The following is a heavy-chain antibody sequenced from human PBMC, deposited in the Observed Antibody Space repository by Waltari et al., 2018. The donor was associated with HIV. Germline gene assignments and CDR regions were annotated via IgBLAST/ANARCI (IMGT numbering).Heavy chain of an antibody. D-gene: IGHD3-22*01. V-gene: IGHV3-30*03. CDR1: GFSSNSYS. J-gene: IGHJ6*02. CDR2: MSHDGRKE. CDR3: ARSWYYDSSPYGMDI. Sequence: QVQLVESGGGVVQPGGSLRVSCEASGFSSNSYSMHWVRRAPGKGVELVAVMSHDGRKEYYADSVKGRFTISRENSKNTLYLEMNSLRVEDTAVYFCARSWYYDSSPYGMDIWGQGTTVTVSS.